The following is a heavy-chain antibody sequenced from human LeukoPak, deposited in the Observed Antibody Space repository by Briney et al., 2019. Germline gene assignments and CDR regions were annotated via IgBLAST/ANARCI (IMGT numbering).Heavy chain of an antibody. CDR1: GFTFSSYG. V-gene: IGHV3-30*02. D-gene: IGHD6-13*01. J-gene: IGHJ4*02. CDR3: AKDLALGGYSSSWYNY. CDR2: IRYDGSNK. Sequence: GGSLRLSCAASGFTFSSYGMHWVRQAPGKGLEWVAFIRYDGSNKYYADSVKGRFTISRDNSKNTLYLQMNSLRAEDTAVYYCAKDLALGGYSSSWYNYWGQGTLVTVSS.